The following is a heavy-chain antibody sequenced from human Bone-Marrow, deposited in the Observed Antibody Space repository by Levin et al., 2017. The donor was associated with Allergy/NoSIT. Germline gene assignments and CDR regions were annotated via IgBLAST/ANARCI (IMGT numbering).Heavy chain of an antibody. J-gene: IGHJ4*02. CDR2: ISHRGST. CDR1: GGSITSGGSY. Sequence: LRLSCTVSGGSITSGGSYWSWLRQHPGKGLEWIGYISHRGSTFYNPSLKSRLSISIDTSKNQCSLRLSSVTAADTAVYYCARDFNYYFDHWGQGTLVTVS. CDR3: ARDFNYYFDH. D-gene: IGHD5-24*01. V-gene: IGHV4-31*03.